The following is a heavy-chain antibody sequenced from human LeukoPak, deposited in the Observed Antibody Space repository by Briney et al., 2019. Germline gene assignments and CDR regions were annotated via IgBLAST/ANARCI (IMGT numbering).Heavy chain of an antibody. V-gene: IGHV4-38-2*02. Sequence: SETLSLTCTVSGYSISSGYYWGWIRQPPGKGLEWIGSIYHSGSTYYNPSLKSRVTISVDTSKNQFSLKLSSVTAADTAVYYCAREGVIFWWVDYRGQGTLVTVSS. D-gene: IGHD2-21*01. CDR3: AREGVIFWWVDY. J-gene: IGHJ4*02. CDR1: GYSISSGYY. CDR2: IYHSGST.